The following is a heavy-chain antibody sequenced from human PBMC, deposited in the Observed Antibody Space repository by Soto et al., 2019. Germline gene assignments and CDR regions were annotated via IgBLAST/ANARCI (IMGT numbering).Heavy chain of an antibody. CDR3: ARDRYQFATWFDP. J-gene: IGHJ5*02. D-gene: IGHD3-16*02. V-gene: IGHV1-3*01. CDR2: INAGNGNT. Sequence: GPSVKVSCKASGYTFTSYAMHWVRQAPGQRLEWMGWINAGNGNTKYSQKFQGRVTITRDTSASTAYMELSSLRSEDTAVYYCARDRYQFATWFDPWGQGTLGTVSS. CDR1: GYTFTSYA.